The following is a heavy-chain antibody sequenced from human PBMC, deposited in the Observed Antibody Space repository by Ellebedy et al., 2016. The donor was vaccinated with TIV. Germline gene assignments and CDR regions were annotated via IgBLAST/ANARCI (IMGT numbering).Heavy chain of an antibody. Sequence: GESLKISCAASGFTFSSYAMSWVRQAPGKGLEWVSYISSSSSTIYYADSVKGRFTISRDNAKNSLYLQMNSLRAEDTALYYCAKVLTQSTQLWTNPFDIWGQGTMVTVSS. CDR3: AKVLTQSTQLWTNPFDI. CDR1: GFTFSSYA. J-gene: IGHJ3*02. V-gene: IGHV3-48*01. D-gene: IGHD5-18*01. CDR2: ISSSSSTI.